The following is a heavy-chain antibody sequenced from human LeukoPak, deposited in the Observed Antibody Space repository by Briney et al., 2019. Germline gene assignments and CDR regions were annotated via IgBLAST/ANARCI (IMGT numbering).Heavy chain of an antibody. D-gene: IGHD3-3*01. J-gene: IGHJ5*02. Sequence: PSETLSLTCTVSGGSISSGSYYWSWIRQPAGKGLEWIGRIYTSGSTNYNPSLMSRVTISVDTSKNQFSLNLSSVTAADTAVYYCARNATVIRALRFLERGGWFDPWGQGTLVTVSS. V-gene: IGHV4-61*02. CDR2: IYTSGST. CDR1: GGSISSGSYY. CDR3: ARNATVIRALRFLERGGWFDP.